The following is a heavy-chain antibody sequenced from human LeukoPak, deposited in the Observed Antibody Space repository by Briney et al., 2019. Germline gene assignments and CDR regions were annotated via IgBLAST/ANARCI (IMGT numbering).Heavy chain of an antibody. V-gene: IGHV3-7*01. CDR3: ERDRQIAY. CDR2: IKQDGSEK. CDR1: GFTFSNYW. J-gene: IGHJ4*02. Sequence: GGSLRLSCAASGFTFSNYWLTWVRQAPGQGLEWVDNIKQDGSEKHYVDSVKGRFTISRDNAKNSLYLQMNSLRAEDTAVYYCERDRQIAYWGQGTLVNVSS.